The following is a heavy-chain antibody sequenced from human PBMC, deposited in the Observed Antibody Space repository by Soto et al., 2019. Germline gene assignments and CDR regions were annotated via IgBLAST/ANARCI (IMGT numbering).Heavy chain of an antibody. V-gene: IGHV4-31*03. CDR2: IYYSGST. CDR1: GGSISSGGYY. CDR3: ARGGGTVNYYYGMDV. J-gene: IGHJ6*02. D-gene: IGHD4-4*01. Sequence: QVQLQESGPGLVKPSQTLSLTCTVSGGSISSGGYYWSWIRQHPGKGLEWIGYIYYSGSTYYNPSLKSRVTISVDTSKNQYSLKLSSVTAADTAVYYCARGGGTVNYYYGMDVWGQGTTVTVSS.